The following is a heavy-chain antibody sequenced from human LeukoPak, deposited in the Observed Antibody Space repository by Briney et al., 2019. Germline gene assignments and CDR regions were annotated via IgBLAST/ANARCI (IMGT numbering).Heavy chain of an antibody. D-gene: IGHD4-23*01. CDR1: GFTFDDYT. CDR2: IGGDGSNT. J-gene: IGHJ4*02. Sequence: SLRLSCAASGFTFDDYTMHWVRQAPGKGLVWVSRIGGDGSNTNFADSVRGRFAISRDNAKNTLYLQMNSLRAEDTAVYYCARGGRHDYDGRPPDYWGQGTLVTVSS. CDR3: ARGGRHDYDGRPPDY. V-gene: IGHV3-74*01.